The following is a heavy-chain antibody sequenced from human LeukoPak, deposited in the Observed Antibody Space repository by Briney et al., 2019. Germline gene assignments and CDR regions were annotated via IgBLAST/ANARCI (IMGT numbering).Heavy chain of an antibody. CDR2: ISGSGGST. D-gene: IGHD2-21*01. CDR3: AKGIVGLDEGIDY. V-gene: IGHV3-23*01. J-gene: IGHJ4*02. Sequence: GGSLRLSCAAPGFTFSSYAMSWVRQAPGKGLEWVSAISGSGGSTYYADSVKGRSTISRDNSKNTLYLQMNSLRAEDTAVYYCAKGIVGLDEGIDYWGQGTLVTVSS. CDR1: GFTFSSYA.